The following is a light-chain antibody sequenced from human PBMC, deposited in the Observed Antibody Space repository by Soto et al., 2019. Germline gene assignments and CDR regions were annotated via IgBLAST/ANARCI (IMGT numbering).Light chain of an antibody. CDR2: KAS. V-gene: IGKV1-5*03. Sequence: DIQMTQSPSTLSASVEDRVTITCRASQSISSWLAWYQQKPGKAPKLLIYKASSLESGVPSRFSGSGSGTEFTLTISSLQPDDFATYYCQQYNSPLTFGGGTKVEIK. J-gene: IGKJ4*01. CDR1: QSISSW. CDR3: QQYNSPLT.